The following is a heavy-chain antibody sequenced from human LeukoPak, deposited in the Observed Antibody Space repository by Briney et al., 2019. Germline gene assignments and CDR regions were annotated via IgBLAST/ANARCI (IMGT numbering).Heavy chain of an antibody. CDR1: GGTVISYG. CDR3: ARGFGSSTSYVSDFDF. D-gene: IGHD3-16*01. CDR2: ISPILGIT. V-gene: IGHV1-69*04. Sequence: SVTVSCKASGGTVISYGVSWVRQAAGQGLEWMGRISPILGITNYAQKFQGRGTITADKYTSTAYMELSSLRSEDTAVYFCARGFGSSTSYVSDFDFWGQGTLVTVSS. J-gene: IGHJ4*02.